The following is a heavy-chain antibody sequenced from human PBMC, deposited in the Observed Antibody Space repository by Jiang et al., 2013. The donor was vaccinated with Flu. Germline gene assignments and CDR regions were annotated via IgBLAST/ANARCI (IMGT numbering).Heavy chain of an antibody. CDR3: ARGGGVSNLFDY. Sequence: AASGFTFSSYEMNWVRQAPGKGLEWVSYISSSGSTIYYADSVKGRFTISRDNAKNSLYLQMNSLRAEDTAVYYCARGGGVSNLFDYWGQGTLVTVSS. D-gene: IGHD3-16*01. V-gene: IGHV3-48*03. J-gene: IGHJ4*02. CDR2: ISSSGSTI. CDR1: GFTFSSYE.